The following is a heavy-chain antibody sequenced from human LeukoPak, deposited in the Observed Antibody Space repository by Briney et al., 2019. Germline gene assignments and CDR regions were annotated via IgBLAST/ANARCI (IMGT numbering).Heavy chain of an antibody. V-gene: IGHV1-2*02. J-gene: IGHJ4*02. CDR1: GYTFTGYY. CDR2: INPNSGGT. Sequence: ASVKVSCKASGYTFTGYYMHWVRQAPGQGLEWMGWINPNSGGTNYAQKFQGRVTMTRGTSISTAYMELSRLRSDDTAVYYCARDWSPDSYFDYWGQGILVTVSS. CDR3: ARDWSPDSYFDY. D-gene: IGHD3-3*01.